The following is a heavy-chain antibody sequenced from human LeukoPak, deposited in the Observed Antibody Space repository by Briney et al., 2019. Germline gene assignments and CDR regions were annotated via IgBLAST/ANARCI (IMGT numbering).Heavy chain of an antibody. D-gene: IGHD2-2*01. CDR1: GYSSSSGYY. J-gene: IGHJ4*02. CDR3: ARQGGGVVVPAALIY. V-gene: IGHV4-38-2*01. Sequence: SETLSLTCAVSGYSSSSGYYWGWIRQPPGKGLEWIGSIYHSGSTYYNPSLKSRVTISVDTSKNQFSLKLSSVTAADTAVYYCARQGGGVVVPAALIYWGQGTLVTVSS. CDR2: IYHSGST.